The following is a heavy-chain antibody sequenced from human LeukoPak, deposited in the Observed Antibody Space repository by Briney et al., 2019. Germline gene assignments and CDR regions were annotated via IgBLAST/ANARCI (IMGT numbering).Heavy chain of an antibody. J-gene: IGHJ5*02. CDR2: INAGNGNT. Sequence: WASVKVSCKASGYTFTSYAIHWVRQAPGQRLEWMGWINAGNGNTKYSQEFQGRVTITRDTSASTAYMELSSLRSEDMAVYYCARQETVYCSGGSCSDGWFDPWGQGTLVTVSS. CDR1: GYTFTSYA. D-gene: IGHD2-15*01. CDR3: ARQETVYCSGGSCSDGWFDP. V-gene: IGHV1-3*03.